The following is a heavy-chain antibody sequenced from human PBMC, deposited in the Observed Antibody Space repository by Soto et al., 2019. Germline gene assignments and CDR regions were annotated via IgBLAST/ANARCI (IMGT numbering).Heavy chain of an antibody. V-gene: IGHV3-30*03. D-gene: IGHD5-12*01. J-gene: IGHJ6*02. CDR3: AREGGYDQTYGMDV. Sequence: PGGSLRLSCAASGFTFSNYVMHWVRQAPGKGLEWVAVISYDGSNKYYADSVKGRFTISRDNSKNTLYLQMNSLRAEDTAVYYCAREGGYDQTYGMDVWGQGTTVTVSS. CDR2: ISYDGSNK. CDR1: GFTFSNYV.